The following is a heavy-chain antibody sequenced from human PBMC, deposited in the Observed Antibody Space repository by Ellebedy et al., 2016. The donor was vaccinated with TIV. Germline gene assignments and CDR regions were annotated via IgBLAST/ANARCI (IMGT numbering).Heavy chain of an antibody. J-gene: IGHJ1*01. V-gene: IGHV3-9*01. Sequence: GGSLRLSXAASGFTFDDYAMHWVRQIPGKGLEWIAGIHWNSGGMGYATSVEGRFIISRDNAKNSLYLQMNSLRPEDTAVYYCAKDVSSGWADPPVDNWGQGILVTVSS. D-gene: IGHD6-25*01. CDR1: GFTFDDYA. CDR2: IHWNSGGM. CDR3: AKDVSSGWADPPVDN.